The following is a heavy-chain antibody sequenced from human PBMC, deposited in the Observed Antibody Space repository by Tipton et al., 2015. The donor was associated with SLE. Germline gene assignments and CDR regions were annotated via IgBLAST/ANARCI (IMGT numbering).Heavy chain of an antibody. CDR1: GFTFSSYS. Sequence: GSLRLSCAASGFTFSSYSMNWVRQAPGKGLEWVSSISSSSSYIYYADSVKGRFTISRDNAKNSLYLQMNSLRAEDTAVYYCARVVTAVGFGKGMDVWGQGTTVTVSS. V-gene: IGHV3-21*03. CDR3: ARVVTAVGFGKGMDV. J-gene: IGHJ6*02. CDR2: ISSSSSYI. D-gene: IGHD3-16*01.